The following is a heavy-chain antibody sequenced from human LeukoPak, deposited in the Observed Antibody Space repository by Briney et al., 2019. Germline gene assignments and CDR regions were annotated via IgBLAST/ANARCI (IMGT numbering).Heavy chain of an antibody. CDR2: IYYSGST. CDR3: ARALDCSSTSCYVWFDP. CDR1: GGSVSSGSYY. Sequence: PSETLSLTCTVSGGSVSSGSYYWSWIRQPPGKGLEWIGYIYYSGSTNYNPSLKSRVTISVDTSKNQFSLKPSSVTAADTAVYYCARALDCSSTSCYVWFDPWGQGTLVT. J-gene: IGHJ5*02. V-gene: IGHV4-61*01. D-gene: IGHD2-2*01.